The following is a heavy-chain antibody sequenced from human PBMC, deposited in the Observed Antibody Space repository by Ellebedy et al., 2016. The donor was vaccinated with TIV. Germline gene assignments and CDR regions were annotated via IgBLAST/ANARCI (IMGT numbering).Heavy chain of an antibody. V-gene: IGHV4-34*01. J-gene: IGHJ5*01. CDR1: GGSFSGYY. CDR2: INHAGST. D-gene: IGHD3-10*01. Sequence: SETLSLTXAVYGGSFSGYYWSWTRQSPGRGLEWIGEINHAGSTYYNPSLKSRVAISLETSKNQFSLRLSSVTAADTAVYYCASVAFMGFQELGFDSWGQGILVSVSS. CDR3: ASVAFMGFQELGFDS.